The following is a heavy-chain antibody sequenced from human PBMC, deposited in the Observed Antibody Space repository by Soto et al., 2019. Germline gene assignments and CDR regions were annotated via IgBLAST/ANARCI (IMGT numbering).Heavy chain of an antibody. CDR1: GYTFTGYY. Sequence: VASVKVSCKASGYTFTGYYMHWVRQAPGQGLEWMGWINPNSGGTNYAQKFQGRVTMTRDTSISTAYMELSRLRSDDTAVYYCARPRPSSGWYVGYYYYGMDVWGQGTTVTSP. CDR2: INPNSGGT. D-gene: IGHD6-19*01. J-gene: IGHJ6*02. V-gene: IGHV1-2*02. CDR3: ARPRPSSGWYVGYYYYGMDV.